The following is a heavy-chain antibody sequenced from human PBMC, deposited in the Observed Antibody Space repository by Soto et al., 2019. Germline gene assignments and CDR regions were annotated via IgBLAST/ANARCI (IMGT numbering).Heavy chain of an antibody. Sequence: QVQLQESGPGLVKPSDTLSLTCAVSGYSITNVNWWAWIRQPPGKGLEWIGYIFHSGTTHYNQSLKSRVTMSVDTSKNQFSLKVDSLTAEDTAVYYCARRPYADAFDIWGQGTMVTGSS. V-gene: IGHV4-28*01. J-gene: IGHJ3*02. CDR2: IFHSGTT. D-gene: IGHD2-2*01. CDR1: GYSITNVNW. CDR3: ARRPYADAFDI.